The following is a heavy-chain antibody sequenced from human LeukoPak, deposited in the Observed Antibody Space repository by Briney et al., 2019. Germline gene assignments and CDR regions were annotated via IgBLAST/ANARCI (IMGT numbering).Heavy chain of an antibody. Sequence: ASVKVSCKVSGYTLTELSMHWVRQAPGKGLEWMGGFDPEDGETIYAQKLQGRVTMTTDTSTSTAYMELRSLRSDDTAVYYCARNRYDFWSGYWTWFDPWGQGTLVTVSS. J-gene: IGHJ5*02. CDR1: GYTLTELS. CDR2: FDPEDGET. CDR3: ARNRYDFWSGYWTWFDP. V-gene: IGHV1-24*01. D-gene: IGHD3-3*01.